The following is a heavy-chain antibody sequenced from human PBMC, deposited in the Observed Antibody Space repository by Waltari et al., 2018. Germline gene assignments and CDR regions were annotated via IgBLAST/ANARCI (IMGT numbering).Heavy chain of an antibody. D-gene: IGHD2-2*02. V-gene: IGHV3-23*01. CDR1: GFTFSSYA. J-gene: IGHJ6*02. CDR2: ISGSGGST. Sequence: EVQLLESGGGLVQPGGSLRLSCVASGFTFSSYAMSWVRQAPGKGLEWVSAISGSGGSTYDADSVKGRFTISRDNSKNTLYLQMNSLRAEDTAVYYCAKDRGYCSSTSCDTYYYYGMDVWGQGTTVTVSS. CDR3: AKDRGYCSSTSCDTYYYYGMDV.